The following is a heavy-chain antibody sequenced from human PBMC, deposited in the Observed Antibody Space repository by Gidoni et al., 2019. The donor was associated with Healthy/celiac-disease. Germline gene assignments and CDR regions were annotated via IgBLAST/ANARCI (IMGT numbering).Heavy chain of an antibody. CDR2: IIPIFGTA. Sequence: QVQLVQSGAEVKKPGSSVKVSCKASGGTFSSYAISWVRQAPGQGLEWMGGIIPIFGTANYAQKFQGRVTITAYESTSTAYMELSSLRSEDTAVYYCASPTTVVTFARDVWYFDLWGRGTLVTVSS. CDR3: ASPTTVVTFARDVWYFDL. CDR1: GGTFSSYA. V-gene: IGHV1-69*01. D-gene: IGHD4-17*01. J-gene: IGHJ2*01.